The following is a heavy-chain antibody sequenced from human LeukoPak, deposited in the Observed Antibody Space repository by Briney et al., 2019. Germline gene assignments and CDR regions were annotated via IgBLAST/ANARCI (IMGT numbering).Heavy chain of an antibody. CDR3: ARDSGRTYYMDV. CDR2: IYYSGST. Sequence: SETLSLTCTVSGGSISDISYYWGWIRQPPGKGLEWIGNIYYSGSTYYNPSLKSRVTISVDTSKNQFSLKLSSVTAADTAVYYCARDSGRTYYMDVWGKGTTVTVSS. J-gene: IGHJ6*03. CDR1: GGSISDISYY. V-gene: IGHV4-39*07. D-gene: IGHD2-8*01.